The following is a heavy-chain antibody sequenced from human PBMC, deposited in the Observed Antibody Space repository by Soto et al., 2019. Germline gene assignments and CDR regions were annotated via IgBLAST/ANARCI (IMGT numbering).Heavy chain of an antibody. V-gene: IGHV3-33*01. D-gene: IGHD6-13*01. CDR3: SRDSGRVHASGWFCAY. CDR2: VWYDGSNK. Sequence: QVQLVESGGGVVQPGGSLRLSCAASGFTFNNYAMHWVRQAPGKGLEWVAVVWYDGSNKYYADSVRGRFTISRDTSNNTSYMLMDSLRAEDTAIYFCSRDSGRVHASGWFCAYWSQATLVTVSS. CDR1: GFTFNNYA. J-gene: IGHJ4*02.